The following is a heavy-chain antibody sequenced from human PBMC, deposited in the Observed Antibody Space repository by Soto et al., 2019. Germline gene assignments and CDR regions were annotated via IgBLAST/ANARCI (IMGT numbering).Heavy chain of an antibody. V-gene: IGHV3-33*01. J-gene: IGHJ4*02. Sequence: PGGSLRLSCAASGFTFSSYGMHWVRQAPGKGLEWVAVIWYDGSNKYYADSVKGRFTISRDNSKNTLYLQMNSLRAEDTAVYYCARDFGSAGPIDYWGQGTLVTVSS. CDR1: GFTFSSYG. CDR3: ARDFGSAGPIDY. CDR2: IWYDGSNK. D-gene: IGHD3-10*01.